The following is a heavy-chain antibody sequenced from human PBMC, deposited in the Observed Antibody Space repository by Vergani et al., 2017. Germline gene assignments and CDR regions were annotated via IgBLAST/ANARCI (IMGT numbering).Heavy chain of an antibody. CDR1: EYSFGNYW. Sequence: EVELVQSGPEMRKPGESLKISCKGSEYSFGNYWIGWVRQMPGKGLEWMGIIYPADSDTRYSPSFQGQVTISADKSISTAFLQWDSLKASDTARYYCARHTTYTDSWGQVTLVTVSS. D-gene: IGHD1-1*01. CDR3: ARHTTYTDS. V-gene: IGHV5-51*01. CDR2: IYPADSDT. J-gene: IGHJ4*02.